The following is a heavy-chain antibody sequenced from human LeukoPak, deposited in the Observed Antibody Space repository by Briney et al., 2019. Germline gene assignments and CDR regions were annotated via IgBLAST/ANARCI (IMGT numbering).Heavy chain of an antibody. CDR3: AKAARKYQLLPFDY. V-gene: IGHV3-9*03. J-gene: IGHJ4*02. Sequence: GRSLRLSCAASGFTFDDYAMHWVRQAPGKGLEWVSGISWNSGSIGYADSVKGRFTISRDNAKNSLYLQMNSLRAEDMALYYCAKAARKYQLLPFDYWGQGTLVTVSS. D-gene: IGHD2-2*01. CDR1: GFTFDDYA. CDR2: ISWNSGSI.